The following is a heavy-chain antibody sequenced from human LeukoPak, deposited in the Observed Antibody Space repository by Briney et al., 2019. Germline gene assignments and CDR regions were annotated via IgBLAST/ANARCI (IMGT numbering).Heavy chain of an antibody. CDR3: ARRIAAAGGWFDP. Sequence: ASVKVSCKASGYTFTGYYMHWVRQAPGQGLEWMGWINPNSGGTNYAQKFQGRVTMTRDTSISTAYMELSRLRSDDTAVYYCARRIAAAGGWFDPWGQGTLVTVSS. D-gene: IGHD6-13*01. J-gene: IGHJ5*02. CDR2: INPNSGGT. CDR1: GYTFTGYY. V-gene: IGHV1-2*02.